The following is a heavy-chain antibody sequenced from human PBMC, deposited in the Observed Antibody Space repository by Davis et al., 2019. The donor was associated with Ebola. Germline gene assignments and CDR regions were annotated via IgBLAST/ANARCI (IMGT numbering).Heavy chain of an antibody. D-gene: IGHD3-16*02. CDR3: ARGPTFGGVIAHFDY. CDR2: IYYSGST. CDR1: GGSISSSSYY. V-gene: IGHV4-39*07. Sequence: PSETLSLTCTVSGGSISSSSYYWGWIRQPPGKGLEWIGSIYYSGSTYYNPSLKSRVTISVDTSKNQFSLKLSSVTAAGTAVYYCARGPTFGGVIAHFDYWGQGTLVTVSS. J-gene: IGHJ4*02.